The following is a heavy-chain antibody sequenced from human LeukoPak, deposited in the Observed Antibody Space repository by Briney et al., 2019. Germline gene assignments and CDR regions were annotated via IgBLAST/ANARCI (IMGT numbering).Heavy chain of an antibody. D-gene: IGHD4-17*01. V-gene: IGHV1-18*01. J-gene: IGHJ4*02. CDR1: GYSFSIYG. CDR3: ARCGAAVTTHFSH. CDR2: ISASDGTT. Sequence: GASVNVSCKASGYSFSIYGITWARQAPGQGLEDLGWISASDGTTNYAQKVQDRVTMTTDTSTSTAYLELRSLRSEDTAVYYCARCGAAVTTHFSHWGQGTLVTVSS.